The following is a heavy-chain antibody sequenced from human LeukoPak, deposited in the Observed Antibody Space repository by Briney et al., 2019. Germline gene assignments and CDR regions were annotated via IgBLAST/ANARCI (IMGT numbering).Heavy chain of an antibody. CDR2: INHSGST. CDR1: GGSFSGYY. CDR3: ASTDKSAEVDY. V-gene: IGHV4-34*01. J-gene: IGHJ4*02. Sequence: PSETLSLTCAVYGGSFSGYYRSWIRQPPGKGLEWIGEINHSGSTNYNPSLKSRVTISVDTSKNQFSLKLSSVTAADTAVYYCASTDKSAEVDYWGQGTLVTVSS.